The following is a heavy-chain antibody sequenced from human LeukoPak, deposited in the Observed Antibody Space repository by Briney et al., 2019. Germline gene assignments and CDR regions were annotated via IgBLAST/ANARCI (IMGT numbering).Heavy chain of an antibody. D-gene: IGHD3-3*01. CDR3: ARGRFLEWLLGTGTGFDP. CDR1: GYTFTSYY. CDR2: INPSGGST. V-gene: IGHV1-46*01. J-gene: IGHJ5*02. Sequence: ASVKVSCKASGYTFTSYYMHWVRQAPGQGLEGMGIINPSGGSTSYAQKFQGRVTMTRDMSTSTVYMELSSLRSEDTAVYYCARGRFLEWLLGTGTGFDPWGQGTLVTVSS.